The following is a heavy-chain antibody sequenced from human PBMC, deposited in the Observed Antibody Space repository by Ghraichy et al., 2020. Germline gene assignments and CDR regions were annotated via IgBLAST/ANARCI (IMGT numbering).Heavy chain of an antibody. J-gene: IGHJ6*02. CDR1: GYTFTSYG. Sequence: ASVKVSFKASGYTFTSYGISWVRQAPGQGLEWMGWISAYNGNTNYAQKLQGRVTMTTDTSTSTAYMELRSLRSDDTAVYYCARVGIAAAPTTYYYYGMDVWGQGTTVTVSS. D-gene: IGHD6-13*01. CDR3: ARVGIAAAPTTYYYYGMDV. V-gene: IGHV1-18*01. CDR2: ISAYNGNT.